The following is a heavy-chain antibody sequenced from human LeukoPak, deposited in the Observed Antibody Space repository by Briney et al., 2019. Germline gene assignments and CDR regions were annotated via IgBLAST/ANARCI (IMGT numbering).Heavy chain of an antibody. CDR2: ISGSGGST. Sequence: PGGSLRFSCAASGFTFSSYAMNWVRQAPGKGLEWVSAISGSGGSTYYADSVKGRFTISRDNSKNTLYLQMNSLRAEDTAVYYCAKESQITIFGVVISGFDPWGQGTLVTVSS. V-gene: IGHV3-23*01. CDR1: GFTFSSYA. D-gene: IGHD3-3*01. J-gene: IGHJ5*02. CDR3: AKESQITIFGVVISGFDP.